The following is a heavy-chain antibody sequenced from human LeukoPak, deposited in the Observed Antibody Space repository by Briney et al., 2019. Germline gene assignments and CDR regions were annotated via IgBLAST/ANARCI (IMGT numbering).Heavy chain of an antibody. Sequence: GGSLRLSCAASGFIFSSYAMTWVRQAPGKGLEWVSVINTSGGNTDYADPVKGRFTISRDNSKNTLYLQMNSLRAEDTAVYYCAKGSGWYVWGQGTLVTVSS. CDR3: AKGSGWYV. D-gene: IGHD6-19*01. J-gene: IGHJ4*02. V-gene: IGHV3-23*01. CDR1: GFIFSSYA. CDR2: INTSGGNT.